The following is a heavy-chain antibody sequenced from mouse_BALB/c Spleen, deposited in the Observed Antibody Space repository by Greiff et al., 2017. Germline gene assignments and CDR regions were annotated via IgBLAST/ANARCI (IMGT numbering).Heavy chain of an antibody. D-gene: IGHD1-1*01. J-gene: IGHJ1*01. CDR3: ARDTTVVATDWYFDV. Sequence: EVKLVESGGGLVKPGGSLKLSCAASGFTFSDYYMYWVRQTPEKRLEWVATISDGGSYTYYPDSVKGRFTISRDNAKNNLYLQMSSLKSEDTAMYYCARDTTVVATDWYFDVWGAGTTVTVSS. CDR2: ISDGGSYT. V-gene: IGHV5-4*02. CDR1: GFTFSDYY.